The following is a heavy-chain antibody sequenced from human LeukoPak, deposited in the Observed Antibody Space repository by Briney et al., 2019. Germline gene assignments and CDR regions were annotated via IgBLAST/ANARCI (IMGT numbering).Heavy chain of an antibody. V-gene: IGHV1-2*02. D-gene: IGHD3-10*01. CDR2: INPNSGGT. Sequence: ASVKVSRKASGYTFAGYYMHWVRQAPGQGLEWMGWINPNSGGTNYAQKFQGRVTMTRDTSISTAYMELSRLRSDDTAVYYCARDRKVRGASYNWFDPWGQGTLVTVSS. CDR3: ARDRKVRGASYNWFDP. CDR1: GYTFAGYY. J-gene: IGHJ5*02.